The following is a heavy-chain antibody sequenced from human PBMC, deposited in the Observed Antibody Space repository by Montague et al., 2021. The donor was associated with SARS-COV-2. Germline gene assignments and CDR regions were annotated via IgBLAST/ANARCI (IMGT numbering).Heavy chain of an antibody. V-gene: IGHV4-38-2*02. CDR2: IYHSGST. D-gene: IGHD4-11*01. J-gene: IGHJ6*02. CDR1: GYSISSGYY. Sequence: SETLSLTCTVSGYSISSGYYWGWIRQPPGKGLEWIGSIYHSGSTYYNPSLKSRVTISVDTSKNQFSLKLSSVTAADTAVYYCARDDYTPVDYYDYYGMDVWGQGTTVTVSS. CDR3: ARDDYTPVDYYDYYGMDV.